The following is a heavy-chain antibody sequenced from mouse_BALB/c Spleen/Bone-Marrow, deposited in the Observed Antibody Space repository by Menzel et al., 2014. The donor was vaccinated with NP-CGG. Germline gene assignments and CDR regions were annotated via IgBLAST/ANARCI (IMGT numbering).Heavy chain of an antibody. Sequence: VQLQQSGAELVKPGASVKISCKATGYTFSSYWIEWVKQRPGHGLEWIGEILPGSGSTNYNEKFKGKATFTADTSSNTAYMQLSSLTSEDSAVYYCAREDYYGSSYGDYWGQGTTLTVSS. D-gene: IGHD1-1*01. V-gene: IGHV1-9*01. J-gene: IGHJ2*01. CDR2: ILPGSGST. CDR1: GYTFSSYW. CDR3: AREDYYGSSYGDY.